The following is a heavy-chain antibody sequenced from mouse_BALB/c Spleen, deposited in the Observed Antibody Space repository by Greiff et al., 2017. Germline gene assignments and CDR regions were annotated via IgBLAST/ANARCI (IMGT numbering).Heavy chain of an antibody. J-gene: IGHJ4*01. CDR3: TRGYDDAMDY. D-gene: IGHD2-14*01. CDR1: GFNIKDYY. CDR2: IDPENGDT. Sequence: VQLQQSGAELVRSGASVKLSCTASGFNIKDYYMHWVKQRPEQGLEWIGWIDPENGDTEYAPKFQGKATMTADTSSNTAYLQLSSLTSEDTAVYYCTRGYDDAMDYWGQGTSVTVSS. V-gene: IGHV14-4*02.